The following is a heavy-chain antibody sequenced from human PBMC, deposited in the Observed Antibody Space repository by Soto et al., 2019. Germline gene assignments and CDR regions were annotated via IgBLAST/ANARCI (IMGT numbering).Heavy chain of an antibody. CDR1: GFTFSSYA. Sequence: QVQLVESGGGVVQPGRSLRLSCAASGFTFSSYAMHWVRQAPCKGLEWVAVISYDGSNKYYADSVKGRFTISRDNSKNTLYLQMNSLRAEDTAVYYCARGSSWGLIDYWGQGTLVTVSS. D-gene: IGHD6-6*01. CDR2: ISYDGSNK. V-gene: IGHV3-30-3*01. J-gene: IGHJ4*02. CDR3: ARGSSWGLIDY.